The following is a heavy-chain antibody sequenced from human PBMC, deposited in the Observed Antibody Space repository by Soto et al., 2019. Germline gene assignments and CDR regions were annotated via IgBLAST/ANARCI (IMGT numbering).Heavy chain of an antibody. Sequence: SETLSLTCTVSGGSISSYYWSWIRQPPGKGLEWIGYIYYSGSTNYNPSLKSRVTISVDTSKNQFSLKLSSVTAADTAVYYCAREEITFGGVIVIPGAFDIWGQGTMVTVSS. CDR3: AREEITFGGVIVIPGAFDI. CDR2: IYYSGST. J-gene: IGHJ3*02. V-gene: IGHV4-59*01. CDR1: GGSISSYY. D-gene: IGHD3-16*02.